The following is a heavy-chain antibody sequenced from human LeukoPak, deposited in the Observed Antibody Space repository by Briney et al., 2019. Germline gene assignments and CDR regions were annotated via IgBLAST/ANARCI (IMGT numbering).Heavy chain of an antibody. V-gene: IGHV4-34*01. CDR2: INYDGRGA. D-gene: IGHD2-15*01. CDR3: AKVRVGCCDAYDI. CDR1: GGSFSGYY. J-gene: IGHJ3*02. Sequence: SETLSLTCTVSGGSFSGYYWSWVRQPPGERLEWIGEINYDGRGAHYNPSLEGRVTISRDTSRNQYSLKLSSETAADTAVYYCAKVRVGCCDAYDIWGLGTLVTVSS.